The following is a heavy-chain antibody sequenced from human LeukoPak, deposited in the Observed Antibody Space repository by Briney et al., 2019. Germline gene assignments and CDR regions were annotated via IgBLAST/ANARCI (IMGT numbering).Heavy chain of an antibody. D-gene: IGHD6-19*01. CDR2: ISWNSGSI. J-gene: IGHJ4*02. Sequence: GGSLRLSCAASGFTFDDYAMHWVRQAPGKGLEWVSGISWNSGSIGYADSVKSRFTISRDNAKNSLYLQMNSLRAEDTALYYCAKTPGGLILRHPDYWGQGTLVTVSS. CDR1: GFTFDDYA. CDR3: AKTPGGLILRHPDY. V-gene: IGHV3-9*01.